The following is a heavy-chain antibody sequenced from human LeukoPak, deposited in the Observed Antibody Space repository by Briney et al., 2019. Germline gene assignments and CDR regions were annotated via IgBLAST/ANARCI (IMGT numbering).Heavy chain of an antibody. Sequence: GGSLRLSCAASGFTFSSYSMNWVRQAPGKGLEWVSSISSSSSYIYYADSVKGRFTISRDNAKNSLYLQMDSLRAEDTAVYYCARGAYYYDSSGYYDWGQGTLVTVSS. D-gene: IGHD3-22*01. CDR2: ISSSSSYI. CDR3: ARGAYYYDSSGYYD. J-gene: IGHJ4*02. CDR1: GFTFSSYS. V-gene: IGHV3-21*01.